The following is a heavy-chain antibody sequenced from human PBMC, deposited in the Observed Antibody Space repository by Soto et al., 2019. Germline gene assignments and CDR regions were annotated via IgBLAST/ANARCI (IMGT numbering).Heavy chain of an antibody. CDR3: ARAPVYDSSGYYIY. CDR1: GFTVSSNY. Sequence: GGSLRLSCAASGFTVSSNYMSWVRQAPGKGLEWVSVIYSGGSTYYADSVKGRFTISRDNSKNTLYLQMNSLRAEDTAVYYCARAPVYDSSGYYIYWGQGTLVTVSS. J-gene: IGHJ4*02. D-gene: IGHD3-22*01. V-gene: IGHV3-53*01. CDR2: IYSGGST.